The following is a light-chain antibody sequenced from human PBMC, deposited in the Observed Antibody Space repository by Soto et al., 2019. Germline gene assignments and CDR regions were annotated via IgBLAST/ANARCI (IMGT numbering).Light chain of an antibody. CDR2: DAS. CDR3: QQRSNLPPYT. CDR1: QSVSSY. V-gene: IGKV3-11*01. J-gene: IGKJ2*01. Sequence: EIVLTQSPATLSLSPGERATLSCTASQSVSSYLAWYQQKPCQAPTLLIYDASNRATGIPARFSGSGSGTDFTLTISSLETEDFAVYYCQQRSNLPPYTFGQGTKLEIK.